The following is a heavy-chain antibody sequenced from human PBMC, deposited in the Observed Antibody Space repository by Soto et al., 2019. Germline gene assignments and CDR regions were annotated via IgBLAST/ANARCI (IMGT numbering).Heavy chain of an antibody. D-gene: IGHD4-17*01. J-gene: IGHJ3*02. CDR1: GGSTSDKSYF. V-gene: IGHV3-23*01. CDR3: AKGLIYGHDAFDI. Sequence: PSETLSLTCSVSGGSTSDKSYFWAWVRQAPGKGLGWVSTIRGAGSSTYYVDSVKGRFTISRDNSKSTLYLQMNSLRADDTAVYYCAKGLIYGHDAFDIWGQGTMVTVS. CDR2: IRGAGSST.